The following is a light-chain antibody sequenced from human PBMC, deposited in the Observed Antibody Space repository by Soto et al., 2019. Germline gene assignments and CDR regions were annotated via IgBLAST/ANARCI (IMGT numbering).Light chain of an antibody. CDR2: GAS. V-gene: IGKV3-20*01. CDR3: KQYGSSPRT. CDR1: RRVSSY. Sequence: EIVLTQSPGTLSLSPGESATLSCSASRRVSSYLAWYQQKPGQAHRLLIYGASSRAIGIQDRFSGSGSGTDFTLTIRRLDPEDFAVYFCKQYGSSPRTFGQGTKVDIK. J-gene: IGKJ1*01.